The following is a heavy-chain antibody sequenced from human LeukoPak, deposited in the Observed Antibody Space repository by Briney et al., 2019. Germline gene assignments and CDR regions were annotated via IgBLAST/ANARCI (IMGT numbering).Heavy chain of an antibody. V-gene: IGHV1-46*01. CDR2: IYPGGGST. CDR3: ARGKYYDYVWGSYRHTGNYMDV. D-gene: IGHD3-16*02. CDR1: GYTFTSYY. Sequence: ASVKVSCKASGYTFTSYYIHWVRQAPGQGLEWMGIIYPGGGSTSYAQKFQGRVTMTRDMSTSTVYMELSSLRSEDTAVYYCARGKYYDYVWGSYRHTGNYMDVWGKGTTVTISS. J-gene: IGHJ6*03.